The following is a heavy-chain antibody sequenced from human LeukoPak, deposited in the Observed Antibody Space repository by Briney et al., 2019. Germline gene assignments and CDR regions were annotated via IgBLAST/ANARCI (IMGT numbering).Heavy chain of an antibody. D-gene: IGHD3-9*01. CDR3: ASLSDILTGSEFDY. V-gene: IGHV1-69*13. CDR1: GYTFTSYG. J-gene: IGHJ4*02. Sequence: GASVKVSCKASGYTFTSYGISWVRQAPGQGLEWMGGIIPIFGTANYAQKFQGRVTITADESTSTAYMELSSLRSEDTAVYYCASLSDILTGSEFDYWGQGTLVTVSS. CDR2: IIPIFGTA.